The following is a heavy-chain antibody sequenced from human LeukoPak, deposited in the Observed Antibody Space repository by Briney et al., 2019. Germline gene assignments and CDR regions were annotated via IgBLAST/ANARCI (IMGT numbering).Heavy chain of an antibody. CDR1: SGSVSSGSYY. V-gene: IGHV4-61*01. J-gene: IGHJ4*02. CDR2: TYYSGST. D-gene: IGHD6-13*01. CDR3: ARGGKSSNWVLDY. Sequence: SETLSLTCTVSSGSVSSGSYYWSWIRQPPGKGLEWIGYTYYSGSTDYNPSLKSRVTISVDTSKNQFSLKLSSVTAADTAVYYCARGGKSSNWVLDYWGQGTLVTVSS.